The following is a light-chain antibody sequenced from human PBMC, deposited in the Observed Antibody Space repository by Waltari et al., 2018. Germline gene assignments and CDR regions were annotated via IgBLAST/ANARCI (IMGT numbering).Light chain of an antibody. V-gene: IGKV3-15*01. Sequence: EIVMTQSPATLSVYPGERATLPCRASQSVSNNLARFQHKPGQAPRLLIYGASTRAAGIPARFSGSGSGADFTLTISSLQSEDFALYYCQQYNSWPLTFGGGTKVEIK. J-gene: IGKJ4*01. CDR1: QSVSNN. CDR3: QQYNSWPLT. CDR2: GAS.